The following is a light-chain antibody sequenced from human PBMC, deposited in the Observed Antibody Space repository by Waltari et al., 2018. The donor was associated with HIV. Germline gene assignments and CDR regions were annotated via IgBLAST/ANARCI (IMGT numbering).Light chain of an antibody. CDR1: NIRTKS. CDR3: QVWDSTNDHLI. V-gene: IGLV3-21*04. CDR2: YDS. J-gene: IGLJ2*01. Sequence: SYVLTQPPSVSVAPGETARIPCGGNNIRTKSVHWYQQKPGQAPVLVIHYDSDRPSGIPERFAGSNSGNADTLISTTVEAGDEADYYCQVWDSTNDHLIFGGGTKLTVL.